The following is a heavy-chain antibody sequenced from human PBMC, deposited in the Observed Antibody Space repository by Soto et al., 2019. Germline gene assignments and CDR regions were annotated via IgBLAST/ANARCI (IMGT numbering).Heavy chain of an antibody. CDR2: IDPSDSQT. J-gene: IGHJ4*02. V-gene: IGHV5-10-1*01. Sequence: GESLKISCKGSGYSFAGYWITWVRQKPGKGLEWMGRIDPSDSQTYYSPSFRGHVTISVTKSITTVFLQWSSLMASDTAMYYCARQIYDSDTGPNFQYYFDSWGQGTPVTVSS. D-gene: IGHD3-22*01. CDR1: GYSFAGYW. CDR3: ARQIYDSDTGPNFQYYFDS.